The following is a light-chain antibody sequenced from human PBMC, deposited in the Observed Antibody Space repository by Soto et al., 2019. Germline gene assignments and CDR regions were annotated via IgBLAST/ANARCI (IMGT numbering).Light chain of an antibody. CDR3: AAWDDSLSGPV. CDR2: RSY. J-gene: IGLJ1*01. CDR1: SSNMGTNT. V-gene: IGLV1-44*01. Sequence: QSVLTQPPSASGTPGRSVTISCSGGSSNMGTNTVSWYQHLPGTAPKLLIFRSYQRPSGVPDRFSGSKSGTSASLAISGLQSEDEADYYCAAWDDSLSGPVFGTGTKVTVL.